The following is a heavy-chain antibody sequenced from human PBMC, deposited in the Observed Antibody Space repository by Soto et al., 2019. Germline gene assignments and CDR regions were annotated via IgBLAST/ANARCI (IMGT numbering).Heavy chain of an antibody. CDR1: GLSFSFYV. J-gene: IGHJ1*01. Sequence: QVQLVESGGGVVQSGRSLRLPCAASGLSFSFYVMHWVRQAPGRGLEWVAIISYDGSDKDYADSVKGRFTISRDNSKNTLYLEMNSLRPEDTAVYYCAKNKASAGTEYFQYWGQGTLVTVSS. CDR3: AKNKASAGTEYFQY. CDR2: ISYDGSDK. V-gene: IGHV3-30*18. D-gene: IGHD6-13*01.